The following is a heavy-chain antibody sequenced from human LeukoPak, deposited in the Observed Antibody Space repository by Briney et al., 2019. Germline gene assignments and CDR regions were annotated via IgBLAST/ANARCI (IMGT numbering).Heavy chain of an antibody. CDR1: GGSISSYY. J-gene: IGHJ4*02. CDR2: IYYSGST. D-gene: IGHD5-18*01. V-gene: IGHV4-59*01. Sequence: SETLSLTCTVSGGSISSYYWSWIRQPPGHGLEWIGYIYYSGSTNYNPSLKSRVTISVDTSKNQFSLKLSSVTAADTAVYYCARAPVDTAMVDYCGQGTLVTVSS. CDR3: ARAPVDTAMVDY.